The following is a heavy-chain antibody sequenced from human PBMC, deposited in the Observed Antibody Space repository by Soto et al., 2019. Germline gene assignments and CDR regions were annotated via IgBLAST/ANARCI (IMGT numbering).Heavy chain of an antibody. Sequence: ETLSLTCTVSGGSISSYYWSWIRQPPGKGLEWIGYIYYSGSTNYNPSLKSRVTISVDTSKNQFSLKLSSVTAADTAVYYCARNVLRYFDWIGYGMDVWGQGTTVTVSS. D-gene: IGHD3-9*01. V-gene: IGHV4-59*01. CDR3: ARNVLRYFDWIGYGMDV. CDR1: GGSISSYY. J-gene: IGHJ6*02. CDR2: IYYSGST.